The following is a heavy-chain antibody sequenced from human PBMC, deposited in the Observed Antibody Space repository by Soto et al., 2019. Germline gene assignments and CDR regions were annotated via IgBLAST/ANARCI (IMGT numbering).Heavy chain of an antibody. J-gene: IGHJ4*02. CDR1: GFTFSKYW. V-gene: IGHV3-74*01. CDR3: TRGAPPYDTLTGFRY. CDR2: INSDGTST. D-gene: IGHD3-9*01. Sequence: PGGSLRLSCAASGFTFSKYWIHWVRQAPGKGLVWVSRINSDGTSTTYADSVKGRFTISRDNAKNTLYLQMNSLRVEDTAVYYCTRGAPPYDTLTGFRYWGQGTLVTVSS.